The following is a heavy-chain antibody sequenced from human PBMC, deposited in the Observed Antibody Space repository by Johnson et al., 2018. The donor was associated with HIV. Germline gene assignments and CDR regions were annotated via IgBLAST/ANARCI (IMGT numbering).Heavy chain of an antibody. J-gene: IGHJ3*02. CDR2: ISWNSGSI. CDR3: ARRIAVPDAFDI. V-gene: IGHV3-9*01. CDR1: GFTFDDYA. D-gene: IGHD6-19*01. Sequence: VQLVESGGGVVQPGRSLRLSCAASGFTFDDYAMHWVRQAPGKGLEWVSGISWNSGSIGYADSVKGRFTISRDNAKNARYLQMNSLRAADTAVDYCARRIAVPDAFDIWGQGTIVTVSS.